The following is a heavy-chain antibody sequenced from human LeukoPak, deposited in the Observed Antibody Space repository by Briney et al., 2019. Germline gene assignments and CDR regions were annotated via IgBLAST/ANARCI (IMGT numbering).Heavy chain of an antibody. D-gene: IGHD2-21*01. J-gene: IGHJ6*02. V-gene: IGHV1-2*02. CDR1: GYTFTGYY. CDR3: ARGGGGSTLFYYGMDV. CDR2: TNPNSGGT. Sequence: ASVKVSCKASGYTFTGYYMHWVRQAPGQGLEWMGWTNPNSGGTNYVQKFQGRVTMTRDTSISTAYMELSRLRSDDTAVYYCARGGGGSTLFYYGMDVWGQGTTVTVSS.